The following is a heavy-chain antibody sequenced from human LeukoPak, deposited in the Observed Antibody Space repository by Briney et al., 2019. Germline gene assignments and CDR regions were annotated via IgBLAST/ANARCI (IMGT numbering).Heavy chain of an antibody. J-gene: IGHJ4*02. V-gene: IGHV3-33*01. Sequence: GGSLRLSCAASGFTFSSYGMHWVRQAPGKGLEWVAVIWYDGSNKYYADSVKGRFTISRDNSKNTLYLQMSSLRAEDTAVYYCARESRGYSGYGGYFDYWGQGTLVTVSS. CDR1: GFTFSSYG. CDR2: IWYDGSNK. CDR3: ARESRGYSGYGGYFDY. D-gene: IGHD5-12*01.